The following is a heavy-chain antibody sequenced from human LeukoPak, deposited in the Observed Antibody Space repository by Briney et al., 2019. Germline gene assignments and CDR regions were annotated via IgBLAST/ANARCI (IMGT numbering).Heavy chain of an antibody. Sequence: SETLSLTCAVYGGSFSGYYWSWIRQPPGKGLEWIGEINHSGSTNYNPSLKSRVTISVDTSKNQFSLKLSSVTAADTAVYYCARQGSYYSVHYMDVWGKGTTVTISS. CDR3: ARQGSYYSVHYMDV. D-gene: IGHD3-10*01. CDR2: INHSGST. V-gene: IGHV4-34*01. CDR1: GGSFSGYY. J-gene: IGHJ6*03.